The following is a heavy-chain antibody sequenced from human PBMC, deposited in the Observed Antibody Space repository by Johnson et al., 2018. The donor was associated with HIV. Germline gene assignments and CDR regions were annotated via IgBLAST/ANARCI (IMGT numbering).Heavy chain of an antibody. J-gene: IGHJ3*02. CDR3: ARSIAVAGHDI. CDR1: GFRFSDYC. Sequence: VQLVESGGGLVKPGGSLRLSCEASGFRFSDYCMTWIRPTPGEGLQWISYISSSGSTIYYADSVKGRFTISRDIAKNSLYLQMNSLRAEYTAVYYCARSIAVAGHDIWGQGTMVTVSS. CDR2: ISSSGSTI. V-gene: IGHV3-11*04. D-gene: IGHD6-13*01.